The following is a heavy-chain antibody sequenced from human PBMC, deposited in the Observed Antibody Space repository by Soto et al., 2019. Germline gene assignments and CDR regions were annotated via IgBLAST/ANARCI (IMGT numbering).Heavy chain of an antibody. J-gene: IGHJ4*02. V-gene: IGHV4-39*01. CDR1: GGSISSSSYY. D-gene: IGHD1-26*01. CDR2: IYYSGST. Sequence: ETLSLTCTVSGGSISSSSYYWGWIRQPPGKGLEWIGSIYYSGSTYYNPSLKSRVTISVDTSKNQFSLKLSSVTAADTAVYYCARVGGGWEPIYYFDYWGQGTLVTVS. CDR3: ARVGGGWEPIYYFDY.